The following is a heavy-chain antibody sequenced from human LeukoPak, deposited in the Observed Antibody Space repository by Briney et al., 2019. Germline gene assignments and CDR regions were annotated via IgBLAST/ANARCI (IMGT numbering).Heavy chain of an antibody. J-gene: IGHJ4*02. V-gene: IGHV3-23*01. CDR3: AKALEKWLPTMYYFDY. CDR2: ISGSGGST. D-gene: IGHD5-12*01. CDR1: GFTFSSYA. Sequence: PGGSLRLXCAASGFTFSSYAMSWVRQAPGKELEWVSAISGSGGSTYYADSVKGRFTISRDNSKNTLYLQMNSLRAEDTAVYYCAKALEKWLPTMYYFDYWGQGTLVTVSS.